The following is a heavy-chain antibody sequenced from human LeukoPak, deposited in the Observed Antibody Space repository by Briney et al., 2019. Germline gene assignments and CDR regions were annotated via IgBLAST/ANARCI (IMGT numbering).Heavy chain of an antibody. CDR1: GFTFSDAW. J-gene: IGHJ3*02. D-gene: IGHD4-23*01. V-gene: IGHV3-15*01. Sequence: GESLRLSCAASGFTFSDAWMSWVRQAPGKGLEWVGRIKSKVHGGTTDYAARGKGRFTISREESKNMVYVQMNSVKTEDTAVYYCTADLPSYGGHSGALDIWGQGTMVTVSS. CDR3: TADLPSYGGHSGALDI. CDR2: IKSKVHGGTT.